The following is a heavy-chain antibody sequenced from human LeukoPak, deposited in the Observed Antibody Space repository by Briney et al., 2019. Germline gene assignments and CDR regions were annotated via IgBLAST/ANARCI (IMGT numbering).Heavy chain of an antibody. CDR2: VRDDGNRE. D-gene: IGHD2-2*02. CDR1: GITFSKYG. CDR3: AKNRYGTSYHTLDY. J-gene: IGHJ4*02. Sequence: PGGSLRLSCSVSGITFSKYGMNWVRQAPGKGVEWVAFVRDDGNREYYEDSLKGGIAISRDNFKNTLYLQMNNVRPDDTAVYYCAKNRYGTSYHTLDYWGQGTLVTVAS. V-gene: IGHV3-30*02.